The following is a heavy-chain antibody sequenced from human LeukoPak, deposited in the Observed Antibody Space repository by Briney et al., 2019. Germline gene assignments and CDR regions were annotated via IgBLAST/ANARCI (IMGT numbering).Heavy chain of an antibody. CDR1: GGSISSYY. J-gene: IGHJ4*02. D-gene: IGHD4-11*01. CDR2: IYYSGST. Sequence: SETLSLTCTVSGGSISSYYWSWIRQPPGKGLEWIGYIYYSGSTNYNPSLKSRVTISVDTSKNQFSLKLSSVTAADTAVYYCARELLYSDYDYWGQGTLVTVSS. CDR3: ARELLYSDYDY. V-gene: IGHV4-59*01.